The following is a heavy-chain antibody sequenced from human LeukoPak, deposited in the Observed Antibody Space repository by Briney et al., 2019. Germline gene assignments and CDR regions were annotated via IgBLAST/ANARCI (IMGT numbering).Heavy chain of an antibody. CDR2: INHRGST. J-gene: IGHJ4*02. Sequence: GSLRLSCAASGFTFSNAWMSWVRQAPGKGLEWIGEINHRGSTNYNPSLKSRVTISVDTSKNQFSLKLSSVTAADTAVYYCARTPLDYWGQGTLVTVSS. CDR1: GFTFSNAW. V-gene: IGHV4-34*01. CDR3: ARTPLDY.